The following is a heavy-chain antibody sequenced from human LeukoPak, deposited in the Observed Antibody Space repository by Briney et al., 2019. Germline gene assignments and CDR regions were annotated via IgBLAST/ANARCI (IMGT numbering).Heavy chain of an antibody. CDR3: ARTGSSYFYFGY. V-gene: IGHV4-59*11. Sequence: SETLSLTCTVSGGSISSHSWTWIRQPPGQGLEWIGYFYYSGSTNYNPSLKSRVTISVDTSKNQFSLRLNSVTAADTAVYYCARTGSSYFYFGYWGQGTLVTVSS. CDR1: GGSISSHS. CDR2: FYYSGST. J-gene: IGHJ4*02. D-gene: IGHD6-13*01.